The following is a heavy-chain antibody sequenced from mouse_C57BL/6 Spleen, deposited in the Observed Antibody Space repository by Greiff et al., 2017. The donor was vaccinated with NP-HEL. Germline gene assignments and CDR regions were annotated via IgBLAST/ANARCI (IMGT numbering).Heavy chain of an antibody. V-gene: IGHV1-72*01. J-gene: IGHJ1*03. D-gene: IGHD1-1*01. CDR1: GYTFTSYW. CDR3: ARYGDYGSSFWYFDV. Sequence: QVQLQQPGAELVKPGASVKLSCKASGYTFTSYWMHWVKQRPGRGLEWIGRIGPNSGGTKYNEKFKSKATLTVDKPSSTAYMQLSSLTSEDSAVYYCARYGDYGSSFWYFDVWGTGTTVTVSS. CDR2: IGPNSGGT.